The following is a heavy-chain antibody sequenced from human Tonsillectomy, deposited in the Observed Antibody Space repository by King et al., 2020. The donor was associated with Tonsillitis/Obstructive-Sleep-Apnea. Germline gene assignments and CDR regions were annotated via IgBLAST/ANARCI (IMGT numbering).Heavy chain of an antibody. D-gene: IGHD2-2*01. V-gene: IGHV4-34*01. CDR1: GGSFSGYY. CDR2: INHXGTT. CDR3: ARGDIVVVPARPDY. Sequence: QVQLQQWGAGLLKPSETLSLTCAVYGGSFSGYYWSWIRQPPGKGLEWIGEINHXGTTNYNPSLKSRVTISVDTSKNQFSLKLSSVTAADTAVYYCARGDIVVVPARPDYWGQGTLVTVS. J-gene: IGHJ4*02.